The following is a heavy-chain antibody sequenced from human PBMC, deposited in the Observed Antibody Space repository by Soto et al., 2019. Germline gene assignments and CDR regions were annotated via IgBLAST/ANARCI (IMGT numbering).Heavy chain of an antibody. CDR1: GFSLRTSGVG. J-gene: IGHJ5*02. CDR2: IYWNDDK. CDR3: AKSGSSGWYGWFDP. V-gene: IGHV2-5*01. Sequence: SGPTLVNPTQTLALTCIFSGFSLRTSGVGVGWIRQPPGKALEWLGFIYWNDDKRYSPSLKSRLTITKDTSKNQVVLTMTNMDPVDTATYYCAKSGSSGWYGWFDPWGQGTLVTVSS. D-gene: IGHD6-19*01.